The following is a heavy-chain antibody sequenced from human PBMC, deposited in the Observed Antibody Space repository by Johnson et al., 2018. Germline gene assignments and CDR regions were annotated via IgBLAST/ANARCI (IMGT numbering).Heavy chain of an antibody. CDR2: IYYSGSP. D-gene: IGHD2-15*01. CDR3: ARVGGPPGDYYYYYYMDV. J-gene: IGHJ6*03. Sequence: QVQLQESGPGLVKPSESLSLTCTVSGGSISSSYWSWIRQPPGKGLEWIGLIYYSGSPTYNPSLKSRVTISVDTSKNQFSLKLSSVTAADTAVYYCARVGGPPGDYYYYYYMDVWGKGTTVTVSS. V-gene: IGHV4-59*12. CDR1: GGSISSSY.